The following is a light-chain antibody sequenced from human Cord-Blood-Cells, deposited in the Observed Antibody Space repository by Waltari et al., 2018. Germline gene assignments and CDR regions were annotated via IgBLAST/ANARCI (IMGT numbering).Light chain of an antibody. Sequence: QSALTQPASVSGSPGQSNPFPCTGTTSDVVGHKSASWYQQHPGKAPKLMIYEVSNRPSGVSNRFSGSKSGNTASLTISGLQAEDEADYYCSSYTSSSTYVFGTGTKVTVL. V-gene: IGLV2-14*01. CDR3: SSYTSSSTYV. CDR1: TSDVVGHKS. J-gene: IGLJ1*01. CDR2: EVS.